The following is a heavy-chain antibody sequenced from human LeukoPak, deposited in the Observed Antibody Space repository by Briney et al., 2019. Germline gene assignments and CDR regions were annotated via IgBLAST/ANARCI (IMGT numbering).Heavy chain of an antibody. CDR2: INPSGGST. CDR3: ARESGGWAVDY. Sequence: ASVKVSCKASGYTFTSYYMHWVRQAPGQGLEWMGIINPSGGSTSYAQKFQGRVTMTRDTSTSTVYMELSSLGSEDTAVYYCARESGGWAVDYWGQGTLVTVSS. CDR1: GYTFTSYY. J-gene: IGHJ4*02. V-gene: IGHV1-46*01. D-gene: IGHD6-19*01.